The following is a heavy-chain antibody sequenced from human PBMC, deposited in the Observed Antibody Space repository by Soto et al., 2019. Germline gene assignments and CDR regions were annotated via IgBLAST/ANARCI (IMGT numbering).Heavy chain of an antibody. D-gene: IGHD2-15*01. CDR3: ARERLKGGGNDAFDI. Sequence: GGSLRLSCAASGFTFSSYGMHWVRQAPGKGLEWVAVIWYDGSNKYYADSVKGRFTISRDNSKNTLYLQMNSLRAEDTAVYYCARERLKGGGNDAFDIWGQGTMVTVSS. CDR1: GFTFSSYG. V-gene: IGHV3-33*01. J-gene: IGHJ3*02. CDR2: IWYDGSNK.